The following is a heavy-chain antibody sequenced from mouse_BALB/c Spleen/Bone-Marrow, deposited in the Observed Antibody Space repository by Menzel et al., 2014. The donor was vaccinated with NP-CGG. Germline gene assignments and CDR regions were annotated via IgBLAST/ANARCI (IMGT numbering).Heavy chain of an antibody. CDR3: ARDYGYDAGFAWRTY. D-gene: IGHD2-14*01. V-gene: IGHV1S81*02. CDR1: GHTFTSXW. Sequence: QXQLQQSGAELVKPGASVKLSCKASGHTFTSXWXHWVXQRPXXGXXWXXXINXXXGRTNYSEEFKSKATLTVDKSSSAANMQLSSRTSEDSAVYYCARDYGYDAGFAWRTYWGQGTLVTVSA. CDR2: INXXXGRT. J-gene: IGHJ3*01.